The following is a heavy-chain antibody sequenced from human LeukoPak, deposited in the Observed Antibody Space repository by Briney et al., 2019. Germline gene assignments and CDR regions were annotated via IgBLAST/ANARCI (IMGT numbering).Heavy chain of an antibody. D-gene: IGHD1-7*01. CDR3: ARGGGPNWNYGEYGY. Sequence: ASVKVSCKASGYTFTGYYMHWVRQAPGQGLEWMGWINPNTGGTNYAQKFQGRVTMTRDTSISTAYMELNSLSSDDTAVYYCARGGGPNWNYGEYGYWGRGTLVTVSS. CDR1: GYTFTGYY. V-gene: IGHV1-2*02. CDR2: INPNTGGT. J-gene: IGHJ4*02.